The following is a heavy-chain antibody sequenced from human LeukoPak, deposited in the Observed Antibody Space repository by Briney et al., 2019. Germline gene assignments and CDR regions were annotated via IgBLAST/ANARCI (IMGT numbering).Heavy chain of an antibody. CDR1: GGSFSGYY. CDR3: ARGGLYDSSDYYVSSGDH. CDR2: INHSGST. V-gene: IGHV4-34*01. J-gene: IGHJ4*02. D-gene: IGHD3-22*01. Sequence: SETLSLTCAVYGGSFSGYYWSWIRQPPGKGLEWIGEINHSGSTNYNPSLKSRVTISVDTSKNQFSLKLSSVTAADTAVYYCARGGLYDSSDYYVSSGDHWGQGTLVTVSS.